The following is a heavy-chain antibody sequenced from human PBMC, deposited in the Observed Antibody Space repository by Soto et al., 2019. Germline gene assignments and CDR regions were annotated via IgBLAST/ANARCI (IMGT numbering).Heavy chain of an antibody. CDR1: GFTFRSFT. V-gene: IGHV3-21*01. CDR3: TRDASRDSSARGWFDP. Sequence: GGSLRLSCAASGFTFRSFTMNWVRQAPGKGLEWVSTISSNSAYIYYTDALRGRFTISRDNAKNSLHLQMNNLRAEDTAVYYCTRDASRDSSARGWFDPWGPGTLVTVSS. D-gene: IGHD6-13*01. J-gene: IGHJ5*02. CDR2: ISSNSAYI.